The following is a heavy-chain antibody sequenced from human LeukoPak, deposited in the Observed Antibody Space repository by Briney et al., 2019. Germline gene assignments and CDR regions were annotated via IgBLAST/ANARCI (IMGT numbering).Heavy chain of an antibody. CDR3: ARGPNYYDSSGYHDY. CDR2: IIPIFGTA. D-gene: IGHD3-22*01. V-gene: IGHV1-69*13. J-gene: IGHJ4*02. Sequence: SVKVSCKASGYTFTGYYMHWVRQAPGQGLEWMGGIIPIFGTANYAQKFQGRVTITADESTSTAYMELSSLRSEDTAVYYCARGPNYYDSSGYHDYWGQGTLVTVSS. CDR1: GYTFTGYY.